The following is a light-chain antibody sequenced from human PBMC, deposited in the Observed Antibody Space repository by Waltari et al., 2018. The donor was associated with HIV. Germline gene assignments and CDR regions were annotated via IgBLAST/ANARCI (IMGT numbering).Light chain of an antibody. CDR2: GAS. Sequence: EIVLTQSPGTLSLSPGERATLSCRASQRVSSSYLAWYQLKPGQAPRLLIYGASSRATGIPDRFSGSGSGTDFTLTISRLEPEDFAVYYCQQYGSSPWTFGQGTKVEIK. CDR3: QQYGSSPWT. J-gene: IGKJ1*01. V-gene: IGKV3-20*01. CDR1: QRVSSSY.